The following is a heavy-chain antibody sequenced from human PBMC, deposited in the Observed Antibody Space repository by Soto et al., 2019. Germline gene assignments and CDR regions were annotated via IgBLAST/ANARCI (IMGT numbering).Heavy chain of an antibody. J-gene: IGHJ4*02. CDR2: ISYDGSNK. V-gene: IGHV3-30*18. CDR1: GFTFSSYV. CDR3: AKDRDQTLDY. Sequence: RLSCAASGFTFSSYVRLLVRQAPGKGLEWVAVISYDGSNKYYADPVKGRFTISRDNSKNALYLQMNSLRAEDTAVYYCAKDRDQTLDYWVQGTLGADS.